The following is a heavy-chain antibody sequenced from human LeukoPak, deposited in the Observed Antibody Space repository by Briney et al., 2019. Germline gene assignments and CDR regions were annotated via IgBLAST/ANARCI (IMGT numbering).Heavy chain of an antibody. CDR2: IYYSGST. J-gene: IGHJ6*02. CDR3: ARLYSSSLTPYYYYGMDV. D-gene: IGHD6-6*01. Sequence: SETLSLTCTVSGGSISSYYWSWIRQPPRKGLEWIGYIYYSGSTNYNPSLKSRVTISVDTSKNQFSLKLSSVTAADTAVYYCARLYSSSLTPYYYYGMDVWGQGTTVTVSS. V-gene: IGHV4-59*08. CDR1: GGSISSYY.